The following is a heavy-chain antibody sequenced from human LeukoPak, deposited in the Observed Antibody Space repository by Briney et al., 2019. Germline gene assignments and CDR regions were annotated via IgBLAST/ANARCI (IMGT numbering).Heavy chain of an antibody. Sequence: GGSLRLSCAASGFTVSSNYMSWVRQAPGKGLEWVSVIYSGGSTYYTDSVKGRFTISRDNSKNTLYLQMNGLRAEDTAVYYCARGGEAVAGKVANDYWGQGTLVTVSS. V-gene: IGHV3-66*01. CDR2: IYSGGST. CDR3: ARGGEAVAGKVANDY. J-gene: IGHJ4*02. D-gene: IGHD6-19*01. CDR1: GFTVSSNY.